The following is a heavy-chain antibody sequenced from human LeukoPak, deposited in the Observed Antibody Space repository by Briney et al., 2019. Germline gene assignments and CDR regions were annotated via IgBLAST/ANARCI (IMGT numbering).Heavy chain of an antibody. J-gene: IGHJ4*02. D-gene: IGHD6-6*01. CDR3: ARSPSSIAARRVMRGYFDC. CDR2: MNPNSGNT. CDR1: GYTFTSYD. Sequence: ASVKVSCKASGYTFTSYDINWVRQATGQGLEWMGWMNPNSGNTGYAQKFQGRVTMTRNTSISTAYMELSSLRSEDTAVYYCARSPSSIAARRVMRGYFDCWGQGTLVTVYS. V-gene: IGHV1-8*01.